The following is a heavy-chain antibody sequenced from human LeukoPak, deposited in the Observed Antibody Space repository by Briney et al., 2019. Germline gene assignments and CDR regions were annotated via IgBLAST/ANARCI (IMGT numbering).Heavy chain of an antibody. CDR1: GGSISSGGYY. D-gene: IGHD3-22*01. CDR3: ARVKPYYDSSGYIDF. V-gene: IGHV4-31*03. CDR2: ISYSGIT. J-gene: IGHJ4*02. Sequence: SETLSLTCTVSGGSISSGGYYWSWIRQHPGKGLEWIGHISYSGITHYNPSLKSRVSISVDASKNQFSLRLSSVTAPDTAVYYCARVKPYYDSSGYIDFWGQGTLVTVSS.